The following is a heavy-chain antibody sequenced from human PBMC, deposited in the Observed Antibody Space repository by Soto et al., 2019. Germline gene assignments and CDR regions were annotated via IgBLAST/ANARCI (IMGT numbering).Heavy chain of an antibody. J-gene: IGHJ6*02. CDR1: GGTFSSYA. CDR2: IIPIFGTA. CDR3: ARGAFGDFLTGYPYYYYGMDV. V-gene: IGHV1-69*06. D-gene: IGHD3-9*01. Sequence: SVKVSCKASGGTFSSYAISWVRQAPGQGLEWMGGIIPIFGTANYAQKFQGRVTITADKSTRTAYMELSSLRSEDTAVYYCARGAFGDFLTGYPYYYYGMDVWGQGTTVTVSS.